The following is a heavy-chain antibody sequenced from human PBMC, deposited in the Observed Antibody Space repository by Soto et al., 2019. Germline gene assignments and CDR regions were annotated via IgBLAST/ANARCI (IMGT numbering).Heavy chain of an antibody. V-gene: IGHV3-7*01. D-gene: IGHD3-3*01. Sequence: GGSLRLSCAASGFTFSSYWMSRVRQAPGKGLEWVANIKQDGSEKYYVDSVKGRFTISRDNAKNSLYLQMNSLRAEDTAVYYCASKIFGVYYGMDVWGQGTTVTVSS. J-gene: IGHJ6*02. CDR1: GFTFSSYW. CDR2: IKQDGSEK. CDR3: ASKIFGVYYGMDV.